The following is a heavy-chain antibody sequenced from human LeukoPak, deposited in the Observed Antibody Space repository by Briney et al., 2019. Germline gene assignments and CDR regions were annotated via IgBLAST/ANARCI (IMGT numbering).Heavy chain of an antibody. CDR2: INHSGST. Sequence: SETLSLTCAVYGGSFSGYYWSRIRQPPGKGLEWIGEINHSGSTNYNPSLKSRVTISVDTSKNQFSLKLSSVTAADTAVYYCARGSGTIFGVVIRATLDYWGQGTLVTVSS. CDR3: ARGSGTIFGVVIRATLDY. D-gene: IGHD3-3*01. J-gene: IGHJ4*02. V-gene: IGHV4-34*01. CDR1: GGSFSGYY.